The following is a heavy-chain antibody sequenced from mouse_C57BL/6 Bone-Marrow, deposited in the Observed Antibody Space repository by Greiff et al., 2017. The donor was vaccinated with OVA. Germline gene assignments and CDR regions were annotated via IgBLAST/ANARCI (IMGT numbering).Heavy chain of an antibody. Sequence: QVQLKESGAELVKPGASVKLSCKASGYTFTSYWMQWVKQRPGQGLEWIGEIDPSDSYTNYNQKFKGKATLTVDTSSSTAYMQLSSLTSEDSAVYYCAREGMVKGYYFDYWGQGTTLTVSS. J-gene: IGHJ2*01. CDR2: IDPSDSYT. D-gene: IGHD2-3*01. V-gene: IGHV1-50*01. CDR1: GYTFTSYW. CDR3: AREGMVKGYYFDY.